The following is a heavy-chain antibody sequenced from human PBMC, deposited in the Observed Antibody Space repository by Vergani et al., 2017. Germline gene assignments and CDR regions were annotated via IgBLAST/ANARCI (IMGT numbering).Heavy chain of an antibody. Sequence: QVQLEQSGAEVKKPGSSVTVSCRASGGTFGSHTISWVRQAPGQGLEWLGWINPITETPTYAQAFTGRFVFTLDTSVNTAFLQIRGLTAEDTALYYCARAKRGRIAVSAADTWGQGTQVTVSS. J-gene: IGHJ5*02. D-gene: IGHD6-19*01. CDR2: INPITETP. CDR3: ARAKRGRIAVSAADT. CDR1: GGTFGSHT. V-gene: IGHV7-4-1*01.